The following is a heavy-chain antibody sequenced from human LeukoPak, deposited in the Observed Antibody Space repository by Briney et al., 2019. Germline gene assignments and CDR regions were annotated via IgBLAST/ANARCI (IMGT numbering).Heavy chain of an antibody. CDR2: INSDGSST. CDR3: ATLSSSWTYFDY. V-gene: IGHV3-74*01. CDR1: GFTFSSYW. Sequence: GSLRLSRAASGFTFSSYWMHWVRQAPGKGLVWVSRINSDGSSTSYADSVKGRFTISRDDAKNTLYLQMNSLRAEDTAVYYCATLSSSWTYFDYWGQGTLVTVSS. J-gene: IGHJ4*02. D-gene: IGHD6-13*01.